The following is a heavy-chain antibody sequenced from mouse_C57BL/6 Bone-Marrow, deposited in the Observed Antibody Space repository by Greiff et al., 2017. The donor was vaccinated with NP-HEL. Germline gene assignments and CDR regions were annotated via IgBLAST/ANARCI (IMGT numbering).Heavy chain of an antibody. J-gene: IGHJ1*03. D-gene: IGHD1-1*01. Sequence: QVQLQQPGAELVKPGASVKLSCKASGYTFTSYWMHWVKQRPGQGLEWIGMIHPNSGSTNYNEKFKSKATLTVDKSSSTAYMQLSSLTSEDSAVYYCAGSFYYGSSLWYVDVWGTGTTVTVSS. CDR3: AGSFYYGSSLWYVDV. CDR2: IHPNSGST. V-gene: IGHV1-64*01. CDR1: GYTFTSYW.